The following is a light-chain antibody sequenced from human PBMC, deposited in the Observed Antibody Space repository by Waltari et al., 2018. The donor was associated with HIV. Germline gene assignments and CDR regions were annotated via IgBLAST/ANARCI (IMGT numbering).Light chain of an antibody. CDR2: EVN. V-gene: IGLV2-23*02. Sequence: HSALTQPASVSGSPGQSITISCTGTSNDVGGFDLVSWYQHHPGTAPKLIIFEVNKRPSGVSNRFSGSKSGNTASLTIAGLQTEDETDYYCCSYARSRSLLFGGGTKLTVL. CDR3: CSYARSRSLL. J-gene: IGLJ2*01. CDR1: SNDVGGFDL.